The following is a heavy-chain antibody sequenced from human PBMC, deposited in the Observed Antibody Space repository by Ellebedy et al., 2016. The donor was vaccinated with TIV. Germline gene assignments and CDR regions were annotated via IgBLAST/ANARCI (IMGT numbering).Heavy chain of an antibody. D-gene: IGHD3-16*01. J-gene: IGHJ2*01. CDR2: FGICGDA. Sequence: PGGSLRLSCDASGFIFSNYDMHWVRQVAGKGLEWVSGFGICGDAYYRASVRGRFTISREDAKSSLFLQMNSLTVGDTAVYYCARGARGGENWHFDLWGRGTLVAVSS. CDR3: ARGARGGENWHFDL. CDR1: GFIFSNYD. V-gene: IGHV3-13*01.